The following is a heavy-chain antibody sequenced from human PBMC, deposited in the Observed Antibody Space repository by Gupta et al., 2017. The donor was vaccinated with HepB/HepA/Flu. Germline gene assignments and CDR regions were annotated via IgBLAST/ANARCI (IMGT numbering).Heavy chain of an antibody. CDR1: GGSISSSNW. Sequence: QVQLQESGPGLVKPSGTLSLTCAVSGGSISSSNWWIWVRQPPGKGLEWIGEIYHRGSTNDNPSLKSRVTISGDKSKNQLSMKMSSVTAADTAVDDCARVLSGLDYWGQGTLVTVYS. V-gene: IGHV4-4*02. J-gene: IGHJ4*02. CDR2: IYHRGST. D-gene: IGHD6-25*01. CDR3: ARVLSGLDY.